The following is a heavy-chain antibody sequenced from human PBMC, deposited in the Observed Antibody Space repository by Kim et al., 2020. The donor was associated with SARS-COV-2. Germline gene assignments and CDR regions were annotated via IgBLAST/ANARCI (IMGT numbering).Heavy chain of an antibody. Sequence: SETLSLSCTVSGCSISSGGYYWSWIRQHPGKGLVWIVYIYYSACTSYNPSLKIRITISVDTSKNQFSLKRSAVTAADTAVYYCASTDYYDSSGWRWFDPWGQEPWSPSPQ. CDR3: ASTDYYDSSGWRWFDP. CDR1: GCSISSGGYY. D-gene: IGHD3-22*01. J-gene: IGHJ5*02. CDR2: IYYSACT. V-gene: IGHV4-31*03.